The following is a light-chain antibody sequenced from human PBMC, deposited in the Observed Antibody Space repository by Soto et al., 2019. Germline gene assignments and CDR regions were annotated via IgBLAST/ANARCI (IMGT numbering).Light chain of an antibody. J-gene: IGKJ2*01. V-gene: IGKV1-39*01. Sequence: DIQMTQSPSSLSASVGDRVTITCRARQTINAYLNWYQQKPGKAPKLLIYAASSLQSGVPSRFSGSGSGTDFTLTISSLQPEDFATYYCQESYRTPRTVGQGTRLEI. CDR1: QTINAY. CDR2: AAS. CDR3: QESYRTPRT.